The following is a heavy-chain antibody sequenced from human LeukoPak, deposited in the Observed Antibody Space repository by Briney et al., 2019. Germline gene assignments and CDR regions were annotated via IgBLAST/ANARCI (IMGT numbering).Heavy chain of an antibody. CDR2: IYYSGST. CDR3: ARGVAIFGVVTYFDY. D-gene: IGHD3-3*01. CDR1: GGSISSYY. J-gene: IGHJ4*02. V-gene: IGHV4-59*12. Sequence: SETLSHTCTVSGGSISSYYWSWIRQPPGKGLEWIGYIYYSGSTNYNPSLKSRVTISVDRSKNQFSLKLSSVTAADTAVYYCARGVAIFGVVTYFDYWGQGTLVTVSS.